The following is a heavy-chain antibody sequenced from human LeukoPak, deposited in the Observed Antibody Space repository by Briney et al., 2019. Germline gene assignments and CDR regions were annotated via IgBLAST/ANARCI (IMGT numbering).Heavy chain of an antibody. D-gene: IGHD6-19*01. V-gene: IGHV3-30*04. J-gene: IGHJ4*02. CDR3: GAVAGNVDY. CDR2: ISYDGSNK. Sequence: GGSLRLSCAASGFTFSSYEMNWVRQAPGKGLEWVAVISYDGSNKYYADSVKGRFTISRDNSKNTLYLQMNSLRAEDTAVYYCGAVAGNVDYWGQGTLVTVSS. CDR1: GFTFSSYE.